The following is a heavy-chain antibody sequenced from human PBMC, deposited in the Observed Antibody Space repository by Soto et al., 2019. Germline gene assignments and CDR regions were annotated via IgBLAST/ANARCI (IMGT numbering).Heavy chain of an antibody. CDR2: IDPSDSYT. D-gene: IGHD3-10*01. J-gene: IGHJ6*02. V-gene: IGHV5-10-1*01. Sequence: GESLKISCKGSGCSFTSYWISWVRQMPGKGLEWMGRIDPSDSYTNYSPSFQGHVTISADKSISTAYLQWSSLKASDTAMYYCARLLILGGYGSGSYRCHGMDVWGQGTTVTVSS. CDR3: ARLLILGGYGSGSYRCHGMDV. CDR1: GCSFTSYW.